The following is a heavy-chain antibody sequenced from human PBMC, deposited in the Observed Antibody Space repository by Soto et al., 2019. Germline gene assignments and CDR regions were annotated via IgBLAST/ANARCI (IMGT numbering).Heavy chain of an antibody. Sequence: PGGSLRLSCAASGFTFSSYSMNWVRQAPGKGLEWVSSISSSSSYIYYADSVKGRFTISRDNAKNSLYLQMNSLRAEDTAVYYCARVGDILTGSRWWTPYYYMDVWGKGTTVTVSS. V-gene: IGHV3-21*01. CDR2: ISSSSSYI. CDR1: GFTFSSYS. D-gene: IGHD3-9*01. CDR3: ARVGDILTGSRWWTPYYYMDV. J-gene: IGHJ6*03.